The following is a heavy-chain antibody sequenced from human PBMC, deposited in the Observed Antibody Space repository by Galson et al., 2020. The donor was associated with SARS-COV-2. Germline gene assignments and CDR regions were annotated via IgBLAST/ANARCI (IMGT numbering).Heavy chain of an antibody. D-gene: IGHD3-10*01. Sequence: SVKVSCKASGGTFSSYAISWVRQAPGQGLEWMGGIIPILGIANYAQKFQGRVTITADKSTSTAYMELSSLRSEDTAVYYCARAWGYSGSGSNNWFDPWGQGTLVTVSS. J-gene: IGHJ5*02. V-gene: IGHV1-69*10. CDR2: IIPILGIA. CDR1: GGTFSSYA. CDR3: ARAWGYSGSGSNNWFDP.